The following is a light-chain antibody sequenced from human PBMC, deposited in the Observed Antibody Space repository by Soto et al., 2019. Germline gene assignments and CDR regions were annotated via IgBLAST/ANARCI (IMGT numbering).Light chain of an antibody. CDR2: LSSDGSH. Sequence: QSVLTQSPSASASLGASVKLTCTLSSGHSSYAIAWHQQQPEKGPRYLMKLSSDGSHSKGDGIPDRFSGSSSGAERYLTISSLQSEDEADYYCQTWDTGDRVVFVGGIKVTVL. J-gene: IGLJ2*01. V-gene: IGLV4-69*01. CDR1: SGHSSYA. CDR3: QTWDTGDRVV.